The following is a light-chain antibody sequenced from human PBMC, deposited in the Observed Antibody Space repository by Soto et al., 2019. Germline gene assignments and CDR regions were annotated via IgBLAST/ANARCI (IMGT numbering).Light chain of an antibody. V-gene: IGLV2-14*01. Sequence: QSVLTQPDSVSGSPGQSITISCTGSSSDVGGYNYVSWYQQYPGKAPKLIISEVTNRPSGVSDRFSGSKSGNTASLTISGLQADDEADYYCCSYTGTSNPYVFGTGTKVTVL. CDR3: CSYTGTSNPYV. J-gene: IGLJ1*01. CDR1: SSDVGGYNY. CDR2: EVT.